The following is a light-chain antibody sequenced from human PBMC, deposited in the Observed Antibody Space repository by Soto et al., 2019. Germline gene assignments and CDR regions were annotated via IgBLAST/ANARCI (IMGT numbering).Light chain of an antibody. CDR1: QSVSTY. CDR2: GAS. J-gene: IGKJ2*01. Sequence: EIVLTQSPATLSLSPGERATLSCRASQSVSTYLAWYQQKPGQPPRLLIYGASNRATGIPARFNGSGSGTAFTLTISSLEPQDFAVYYCQQRSNWPHTFGQGTKLEIK. V-gene: IGKV3-11*01. CDR3: QQRSNWPHT.